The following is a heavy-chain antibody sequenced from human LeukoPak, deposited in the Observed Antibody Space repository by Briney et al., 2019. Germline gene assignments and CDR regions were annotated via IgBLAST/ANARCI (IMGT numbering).Heavy chain of an antibody. V-gene: IGHV4-30-4*08. Sequence: SETLSLTCTVSGGSISSGDYYWSWIRQPPGKGLEWIGYIYYSGSTYYNPSLKSRVTISVGTSKNQFSLKLSSVTAADTAVYYCARVDFWSDYFFDFWGQGTLVTVSS. J-gene: IGHJ4*02. CDR1: GGSISSGDYY. CDR3: ARVDFWSDYFFDF. CDR2: IYYSGST. D-gene: IGHD3-3*01.